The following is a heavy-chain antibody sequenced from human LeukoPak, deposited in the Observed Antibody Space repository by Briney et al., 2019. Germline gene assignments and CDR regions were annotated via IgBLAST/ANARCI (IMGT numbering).Heavy chain of an antibody. CDR3: ARDVQTNYYDSSGYHDY. D-gene: IGHD3-22*01. Sequence: GASVKVSRKASGYTFTGYYMHWVRQAPGQGLEWMGRINPNSGGTNYAQKFQGRVTMTRDTSISTAYMELSRLRSDDTAVYYCARDVQTNYYDSSGYHDYWGQGTLVTVSS. CDR1: GYTFTGYY. V-gene: IGHV1-2*06. CDR2: INPNSGGT. J-gene: IGHJ4*02.